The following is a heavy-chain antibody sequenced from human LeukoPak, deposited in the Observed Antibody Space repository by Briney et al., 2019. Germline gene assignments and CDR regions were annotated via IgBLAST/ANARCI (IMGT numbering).Heavy chain of an antibody. V-gene: IGHV4-34*01. Sequence: SETLSLTCAVYGGSFSGYYWSWIRQPPGKGLEWIGEINHSGSTNYNPSLKSRVTISVDTSKNQFSLKLSSVTAADTAVYYCARGLLSDSSGWSDAFDIWGQGTMVTVSS. CDR1: GGSFSGYY. CDR3: ARGLLSDSSGWSDAFDI. J-gene: IGHJ3*02. D-gene: IGHD6-19*01. CDR2: INHSGST.